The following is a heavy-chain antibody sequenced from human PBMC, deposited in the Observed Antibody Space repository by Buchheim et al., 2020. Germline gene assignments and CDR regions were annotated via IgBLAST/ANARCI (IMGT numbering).Heavy chain of an antibody. CDR2: ISSSSDIV. CDR3: ARDSPSCTSTSCLGDF. V-gene: IGHV3-48*01. D-gene: IGHD2/OR15-2a*01. Sequence: EEQLVESGGGLIQPGGSLRLSCAASGFSFSTYSMNWFRQAPGKGLEWISYISSSSDIVYYADSVKGRFTTSRNTAKNSLFLQMSGLRGEDTAVYYCARDSPSCTSTSCLGDFWGQGTL. J-gene: IGHJ4*02. CDR1: GFSFSTYS.